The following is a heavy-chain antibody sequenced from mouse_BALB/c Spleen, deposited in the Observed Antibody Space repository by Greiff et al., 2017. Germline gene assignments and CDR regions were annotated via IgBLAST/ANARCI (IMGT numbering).Heavy chain of an antibody. CDR1: GFNIKDTY. V-gene: IGHV14-3*02. Sequence: EVQLQQSGAELVKPGASVKLSCTASGFNIKDTYMHWVKQRPEQGLEWIGRIDPANGNTKYDPKFQGKATITADTSSNTAYLQLSSLTSEDTAVYYCAPYNYYAMDYWGQGTSVTVSS. CDR2: IDPANGNT. CDR3: APYNYYAMDY. J-gene: IGHJ4*01.